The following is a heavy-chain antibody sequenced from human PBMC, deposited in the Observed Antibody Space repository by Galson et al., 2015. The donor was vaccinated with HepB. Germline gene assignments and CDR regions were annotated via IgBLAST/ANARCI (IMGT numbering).Heavy chain of an antibody. Sequence: SETLSLTCTVSGGSISSYYWSWIRQPAGKGLEWIGRIYTSGSTNYNPSLKSRVTMSVDTSKNQFSLKLSSVTAADTAVYYCATLHYDSSGYYHIDYWGQGTLVTVSS. CDR1: GGSISSYY. CDR3: ATLHYDSSGYYHIDY. V-gene: IGHV4-4*07. D-gene: IGHD3-22*01. J-gene: IGHJ4*02. CDR2: IYTSGST.